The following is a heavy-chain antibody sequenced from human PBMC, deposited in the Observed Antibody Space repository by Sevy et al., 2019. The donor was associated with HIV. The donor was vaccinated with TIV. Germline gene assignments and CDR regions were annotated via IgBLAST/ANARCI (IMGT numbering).Heavy chain of an antibody. V-gene: IGHV3-7*01. J-gene: IGHJ3*02. CDR1: GFTFNSYW. CDR2: TKYDGSDK. Sequence: GGSLRLSCAASGFTFNSYWMSWVRQAPGKGLEWVANTKYDGSDKYYVGSVRGRFTISRDNDKKSLYLRMNSLRAEDTAVYYCAREGYGFDIWGQGTMVTVSS. D-gene: IGHD2-15*01. CDR3: AREGYGFDI.